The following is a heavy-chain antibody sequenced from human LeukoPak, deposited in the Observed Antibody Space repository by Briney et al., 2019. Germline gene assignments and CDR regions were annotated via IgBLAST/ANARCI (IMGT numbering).Heavy chain of an antibody. J-gene: IGHJ4*02. CDR1: GGSISSGGYS. Sequence: PSETLSLTCAVSGGSISSGGYSWSWIRQPPGKGLEWIGYIYHSGSTYYNPSLKSRVTISVDRSKNQFSLKLSSVTAADTAVYYCARAPLRNVLLLDYWGQGTLVTVSS. CDR3: ARAPLRNVLLLDY. V-gene: IGHV4-30-2*01. D-gene: IGHD3-10*01. CDR2: IYHSGST.